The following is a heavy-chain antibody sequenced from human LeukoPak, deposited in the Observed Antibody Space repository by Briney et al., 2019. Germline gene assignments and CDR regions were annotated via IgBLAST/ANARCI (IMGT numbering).Heavy chain of an antibody. CDR1: GYTFTSYY. Sequence: ASVKVSFKASGYTFTSYYMHWVRQAPGQGPEWMGIINPSGGSTSYAQKFQGRVTMTRDTSTSTVYMELSSLRSEDTAVYYCAREPMGIAVAGSGYFDYWGQGTLVTVSS. J-gene: IGHJ4*02. CDR3: AREPMGIAVAGSGYFDY. CDR2: INPSGGST. D-gene: IGHD6-19*01. V-gene: IGHV1-46*01.